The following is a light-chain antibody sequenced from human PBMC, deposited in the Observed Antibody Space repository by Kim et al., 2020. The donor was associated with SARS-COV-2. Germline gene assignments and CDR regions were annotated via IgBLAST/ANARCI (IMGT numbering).Light chain of an antibody. V-gene: IGKV1-27*01. Sequence: ACVGDRVTIRGRASQGISKELAWYQQKPGKGPKLRNDAATTVESGVPSRFSGSGSGTDFTLSISRLQPEDVATYDCQKYNSAARTFGQGTKVDIK. CDR1: QGISKE. CDR3: QKYNSAART. J-gene: IGKJ1*01. CDR2: AAT.